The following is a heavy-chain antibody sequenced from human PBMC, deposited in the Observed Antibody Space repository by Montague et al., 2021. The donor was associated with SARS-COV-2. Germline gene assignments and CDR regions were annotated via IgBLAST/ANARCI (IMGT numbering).Heavy chain of an antibody. CDR1: GFSFSTYA. V-gene: IGHV3-30*03. D-gene: IGHD6-13*01. CDR2: VAYDGINK. CDR3: VTAAAVYFYYGMDV. J-gene: IGHJ6*02. Sequence: SLRLSCAASGFSFSTYAMHWVRQAPGKGLEWVAVVAYDGINKYYGDSVKGRFTISRDNSKNTLYLQMNSLRAEDTAVYYCVTAAAVYFYYGMDVWSQGTSVTVSS.